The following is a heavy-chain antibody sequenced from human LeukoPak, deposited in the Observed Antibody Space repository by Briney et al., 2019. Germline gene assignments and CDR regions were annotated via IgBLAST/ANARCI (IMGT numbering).Heavy chain of an antibody. J-gene: IGHJ4*02. Sequence: GGSLRLSCAASGFTFSSYAMSWVRQAPGKGLEWVAVIWYDGSNKYYADSVKGRFTISRDNSKNTLYLQMNSLRAEDTAVYYCASPAGRYGDMLFDYWGQGTLVTVSS. CDR2: IWYDGSNK. D-gene: IGHD4-17*01. CDR3: ASPAGRYGDMLFDY. V-gene: IGHV3-33*08. CDR1: GFTFSSYA.